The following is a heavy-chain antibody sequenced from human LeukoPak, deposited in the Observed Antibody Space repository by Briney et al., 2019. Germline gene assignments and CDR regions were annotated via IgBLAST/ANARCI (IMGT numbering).Heavy chain of an antibody. CDR3: ARDSPRYSSSWTFDY. CDR2: INPNSGGT. J-gene: IGHJ4*02. V-gene: IGHV1-2*02. D-gene: IGHD6-13*01. CDR1: GYTFTGYY. Sequence: ASVKVSCKASGYTFTGYYMHWVRQAPGHGLEWMGWINPNSGGTNYAQKFQGRVTMTRDTSISTAYMELSRLRSDDTAVYYCARDSPRYSSSWTFDYWGQGTLVTVSS.